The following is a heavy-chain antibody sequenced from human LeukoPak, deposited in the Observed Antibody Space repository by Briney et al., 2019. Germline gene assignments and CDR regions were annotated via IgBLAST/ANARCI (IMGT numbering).Heavy chain of an antibody. D-gene: IGHD3-22*01. J-gene: IGHJ4*02. CDR3: ARDSWEGITMIVVVSEHRPLDY. V-gene: IGHV1-18*01. CDR1: GYTFTSYG. CDR2: ISAYNGNT. Sequence: GASVKVSCKASGYTFTSYGISWVRQAPGQGLEWMGWISAYNGNTNYAQKLQGRVTMTTDTSTSTAYMELRSLRSDDTAVYHCARDSWEGITMIVVVSEHRPLDYWGQGTLVTVSS.